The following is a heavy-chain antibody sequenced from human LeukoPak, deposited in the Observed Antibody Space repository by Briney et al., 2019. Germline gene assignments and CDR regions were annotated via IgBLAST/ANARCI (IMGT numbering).Heavy chain of an antibody. CDR1: RFSFSNYG. Sequence: QSGGSLRLSCAASRFSFSNYGMSWIRQAPGKGLEWASSITGGGGSTYYADSVRGRFTISRDNSKNTLYLQMNSLRADDTAVYYCAKDGGYIYGYADSWGQGTLVTVSS. V-gene: IGHV3-23*01. J-gene: IGHJ4*02. D-gene: IGHD5-18*01. CDR2: ITGGGGST. CDR3: AKDGGYIYGYADS.